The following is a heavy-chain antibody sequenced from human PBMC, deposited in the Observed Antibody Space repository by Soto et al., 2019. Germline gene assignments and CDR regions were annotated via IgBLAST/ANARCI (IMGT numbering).Heavy chain of an antibody. CDR3: YGMDV. CDR2: IKQDGSET. V-gene: IGHV3-7*03. CDR1: GFTVSSCA. J-gene: IGHJ6*02. Sequence: GGSLRLSCVASGFTVSSCAMTWVRQAPGKGLEWVANIKQDGSETNYVDSVKGRFTISRDNAKNSLYLEMNNLRVEDTAIYYYYGMDVWGQGTTVTV.